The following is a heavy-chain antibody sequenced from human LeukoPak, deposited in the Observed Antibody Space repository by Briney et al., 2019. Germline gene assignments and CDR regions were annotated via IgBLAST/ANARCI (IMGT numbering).Heavy chain of an antibody. CDR1: GFTFSNAW. CDR3: TTGLTSTYYDFWSGYYTGIDY. Sequence: GGSLRLSCAASGFTFSNAWMSWVRQAPGKGLEWVGRIKSKTDGGTKDYAAPVKGRFTISRDDSKNTLYLQMNSLKTEDTAVYYCTTGLTSTYYDFWSGYYTGIDYWGQGTLVTVSS. J-gene: IGHJ4*02. CDR2: IKSKTDGGTK. V-gene: IGHV3-15*01. D-gene: IGHD3-3*01.